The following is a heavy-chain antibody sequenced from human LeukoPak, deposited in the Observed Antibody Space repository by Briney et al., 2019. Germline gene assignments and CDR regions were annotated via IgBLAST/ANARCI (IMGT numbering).Heavy chain of an antibody. CDR3: AGHHQAYSRTY. D-gene: IGHD6-13*01. Sequence: PGGSLRLSCAASGFTFSDYIMNWVRQSPGKGLELVSSILSSDSYTYYADSVKGRFTISRDNAKNSLYLQMNSLRTEDTAVYYCAGHHQAYSRTYWGQGTLVTVSS. CDR2: ILSSDSYT. J-gene: IGHJ4*02. V-gene: IGHV3-21*01. CDR1: GFTFSDYI.